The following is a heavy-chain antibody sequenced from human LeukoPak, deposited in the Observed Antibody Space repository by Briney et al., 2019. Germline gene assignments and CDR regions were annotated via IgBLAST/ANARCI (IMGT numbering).Heavy chain of an antibody. D-gene: IGHD6-6*01. CDR2: INSDGSST. CDR3: ARTNLASRLDV. V-gene: IGHV3-74*01. Sequence: GGSLRVSCAASGFTFSNFWIHWVRQAPGKGLVWVSRINSDGSSTSYADSVEGRFTISRDNAKNTLYLQMNSLRAEDSAFYYCARTNLASRLDVWGKGTTVTVSS. J-gene: IGHJ6*04. CDR1: GFTFSNFW.